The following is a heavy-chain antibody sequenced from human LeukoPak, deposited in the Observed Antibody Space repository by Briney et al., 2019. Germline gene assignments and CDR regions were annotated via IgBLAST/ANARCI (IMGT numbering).Heavy chain of an antibody. CDR1: GGPFSGYY. D-gene: IGHD6-19*01. Sequence: SETLSLTCGVYGGPFSGYYWSWIRQPPGKGLEWIGEINQSGGTNYNPSLKSRVTISVDRSKSHFSLRLSSVTAADTAVYYCARRSSGWLDYWGQGILVTVSS. J-gene: IGHJ4*02. CDR3: ARRSSGWLDY. V-gene: IGHV4-34*01. CDR2: INQSGGT.